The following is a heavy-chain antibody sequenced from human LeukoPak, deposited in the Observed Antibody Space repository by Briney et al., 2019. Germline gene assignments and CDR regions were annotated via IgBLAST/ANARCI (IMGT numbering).Heavy chain of an antibody. Sequence: ASVKVSCKASGYTFTMYYIHWVRQAPGQGLEWMGGINPIFGTANYAQKFQGRVTITTDESTTTAYMELSSLRSEDTAVYYCAGPIIAAAGTGYFQHWGQGTLVTVSS. CDR2: INPIFGTA. CDR3: AGPIIAAAGTGYFQH. D-gene: IGHD6-13*01. J-gene: IGHJ1*01. CDR1: GYTFTMYY. V-gene: IGHV1-69*05.